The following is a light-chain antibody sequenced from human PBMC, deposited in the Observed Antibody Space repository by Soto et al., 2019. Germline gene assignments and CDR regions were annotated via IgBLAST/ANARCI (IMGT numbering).Light chain of an antibody. V-gene: IGKV1-39*01. CDR2: DAF. CDR3: QQSYSTPWT. CDR1: QDINSY. Sequence: DIQMTQSPSSLSASVGDRVTITCQASQDINSYLAWYQQKPGKAPKFLIFDAFNLETGVPSRFSGSGSGTDFTLTISSLQPEDFATYYCQQSYSTPWTFGQGTKVEIK. J-gene: IGKJ1*01.